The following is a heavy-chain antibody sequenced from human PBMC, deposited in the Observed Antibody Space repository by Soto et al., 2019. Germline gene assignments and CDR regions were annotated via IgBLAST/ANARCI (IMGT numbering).Heavy chain of an antibody. D-gene: IGHD6-6*01. CDR1: GFTFSSYA. Sequence: GGSLRLSCAASGFTFSSYAMHWVRQAPGKGLEWVAVIPYDGSNKYYADSVKGRFTISRDNSKNTLYLQMNSLRAEDTAVYYCARDLYSSSSDSPGYWGQGTLVTVSS. CDR3: ARDLYSSSSDSPGY. CDR2: IPYDGSNK. J-gene: IGHJ4*02. V-gene: IGHV3-30-3*01.